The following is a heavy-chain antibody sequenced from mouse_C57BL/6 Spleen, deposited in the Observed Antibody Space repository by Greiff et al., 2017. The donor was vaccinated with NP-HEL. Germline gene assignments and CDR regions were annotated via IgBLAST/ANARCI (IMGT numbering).Heavy chain of an antibody. CDR3: ARNYYDYDVDY. Sequence: VKLMESGAELARPGASVKLSCTASGYTFTSYGISWVKQRTGQGLEWIGEIYPRSGNTYYNEKFKGKATLTADKSSSTAYMELRSLTSEDSAVYFWARNYYDYDVDYWGQGTTLTVSS. V-gene: IGHV1-81*01. J-gene: IGHJ2*01. CDR2: IYPRSGNT. CDR1: GYTFTSYG. D-gene: IGHD2-4*01.